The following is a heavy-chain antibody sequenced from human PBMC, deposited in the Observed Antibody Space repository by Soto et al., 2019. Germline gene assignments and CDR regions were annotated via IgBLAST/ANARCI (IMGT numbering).Heavy chain of an antibody. CDR3: AKDQLAGVDNWFDP. D-gene: IGHD6-6*01. J-gene: IGHJ5*02. CDR1: GFTFSSYA. V-gene: IGHV3-23*01. CDR2: ISGSGGST. Sequence: TGGSLRLSCAASGFTFSSYAMSWVRQAPGKGLEWVSAISGSGGSTYYADSVKGRFTISRDNSKNTLYLQMNSLRAEDTAVYYCAKDQLAGVDNWFDPWGQGTLVTVSS.